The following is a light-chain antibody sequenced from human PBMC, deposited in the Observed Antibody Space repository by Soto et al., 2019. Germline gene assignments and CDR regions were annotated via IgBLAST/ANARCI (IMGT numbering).Light chain of an antibody. J-gene: IGLJ2*01. CDR2: GVS. Sequence: QSVLTQPPSASGSPGQSVSISCTGTSSDIGAYNFVSWYQQHPGKAPRLMIYGVSKRPSGVPDRFSGSKSGNTASLTVSGLRAEDEADYYCSSYAGRNNYVVFGGGTKLTVL. CDR1: SSDIGAYNF. V-gene: IGLV2-8*01. CDR3: SSYAGRNNYVV.